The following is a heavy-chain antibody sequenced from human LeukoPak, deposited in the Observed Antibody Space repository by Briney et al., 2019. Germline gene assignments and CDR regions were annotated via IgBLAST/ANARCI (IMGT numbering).Heavy chain of an antibody. V-gene: IGHV3-11*01. Sequence: PGGSLRLSCAAYGFTFSDYYMSLIRQAPGKGLEWVSYISSSGSTIYYADSVKGRFTISRDNAKNSLYLQMNSLRAEDTAVYYCARAQYSSSWYGYWGQETLVTVSS. CDR1: GFTFSDYY. CDR3: ARAQYSSSWYGY. CDR2: ISSSGSTI. D-gene: IGHD6-13*01. J-gene: IGHJ4*02.